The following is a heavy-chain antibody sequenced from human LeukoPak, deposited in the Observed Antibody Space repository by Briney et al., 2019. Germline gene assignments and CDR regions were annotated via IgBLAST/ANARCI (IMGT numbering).Heavy chain of an antibody. CDR1: GYTFTGYY. Sequence: ASVKVSCKASGYTFTGYYMHWVQQAPGQGLEWMGWINPNSGGTNYAQKFQGRVTMTRDTSISTAYMELSRLRSDDTAVYYCARDYFLSGSYYNYYYYYGMDVWGQGTTVTVSS. J-gene: IGHJ6*02. CDR2: INPNSGGT. V-gene: IGHV1-2*02. D-gene: IGHD1-26*01. CDR3: ARDYFLSGSYYNYYYYYGMDV.